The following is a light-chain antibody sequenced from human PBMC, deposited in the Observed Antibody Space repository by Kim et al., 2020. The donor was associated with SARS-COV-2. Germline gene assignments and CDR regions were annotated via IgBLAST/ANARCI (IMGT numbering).Light chain of an antibody. CDR3: QQFDTVPLT. CDR1: HDINIF. CDR2: DAS. V-gene: IGKV1-33*01. Sequence: SASGGEQVTITCRAGHDINIFLNWFQQKPGEAPKLLISDASSLETGLPSRFSGSGSGTHFTFTISSLQPGDVATYYCQQFDTVPLTFGGGTKVDIK. J-gene: IGKJ4*01.